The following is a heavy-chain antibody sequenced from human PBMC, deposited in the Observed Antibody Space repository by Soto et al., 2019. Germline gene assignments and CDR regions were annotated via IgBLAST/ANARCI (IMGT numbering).Heavy chain of an antibody. J-gene: IGHJ6*02. D-gene: IGHD2-15*01. CDR3: ARDTPQGEIVVVPPPKYGMDV. CDR2: IIPIFGTA. V-gene: IGHV1-69*13. CDR1: GGTFSSYA. Sequence: ASVKVSCKASGGTFSSYAISWVRQAPGQGLEWMGGIIPIFGTANYAQKFQGRVTITADESTSTAYMELSSLRSEDTAVYYCARDTPQGEIVVVPPPKYGMDVWGRGTTVTVAS.